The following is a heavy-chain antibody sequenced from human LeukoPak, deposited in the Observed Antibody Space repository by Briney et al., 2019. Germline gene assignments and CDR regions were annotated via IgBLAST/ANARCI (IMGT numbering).Heavy chain of an antibody. V-gene: IGHV1-2*06. CDR2: INPNSGGT. Sequence: ASVKVSCKASGYTFTGYYMHWVRQAPGQGLEWMGRINPNSGGTNYAQKFQGRVTMTRGTSISTAYMELSRLRSDDTAVYYCARDYCSGGSCYSIDDYWGQGTLVTVSS. CDR3: ARDYCSGGSCYSIDDY. J-gene: IGHJ4*02. D-gene: IGHD2-15*01. CDR1: GYTFTGYY.